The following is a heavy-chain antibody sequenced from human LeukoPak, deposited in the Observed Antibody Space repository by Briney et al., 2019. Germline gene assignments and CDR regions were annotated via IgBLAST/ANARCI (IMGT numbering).Heavy chain of an antibody. V-gene: IGHV1-18*01. J-gene: IGHJ6*02. CDR3: AREDRPDSYYYYGMDV. Sequence: ASVKVSCKASGCTFTSYGISWVRQAPGQGLEWMGWISAYNGNTNYAQKLQGRVTMTTDTSTSTAYMELRSLRSDDTAVYYCAREDRPDSYYYYGMDVWGQGTTVTVSS. CDR2: ISAYNGNT. D-gene: IGHD2-15*01. CDR1: GCTFTSYG.